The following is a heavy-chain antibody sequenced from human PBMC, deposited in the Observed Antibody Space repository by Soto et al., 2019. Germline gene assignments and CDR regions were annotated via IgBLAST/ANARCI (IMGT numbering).Heavy chain of an antibody. CDR1: GFTFSSYA. CDR3: AKDESRRNRRYFDL. CDR2: ISGSGGST. V-gene: IGHV3-23*01. J-gene: IGHJ2*01. D-gene: IGHD4-4*01. Sequence: EVQLLESGGGLVQPGGSLRLSCAASGFTFSSYAMYWVRQAPGKGLEWVSVISGSGGSTYYADSVKGRFTISRDNSKSTLYLQMNSLRAEDTAGYYCAKDESRRNRRYFDLWGRGTLVTVSS.